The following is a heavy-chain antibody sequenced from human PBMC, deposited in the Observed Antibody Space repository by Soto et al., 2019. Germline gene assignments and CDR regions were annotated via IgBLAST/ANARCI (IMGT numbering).Heavy chain of an antibody. CDR1: GGSISSGGYY. J-gene: IGHJ6*02. CDR3: ARGSSIAGLYYGTDV. Sequence: QVQLQESGPGLVKPSQTLSLTCTVSGGSISSGGYYWTWIRQHPGKGLEWIGYNYYSGITYYNPSLKSRVTISLDTSKNQFSLKLSSVTAADTAVYYCARGSSIAGLYYGTDVWGQGTTVTVCS. V-gene: IGHV4-31*03. D-gene: IGHD6-6*01. CDR2: NYYSGIT.